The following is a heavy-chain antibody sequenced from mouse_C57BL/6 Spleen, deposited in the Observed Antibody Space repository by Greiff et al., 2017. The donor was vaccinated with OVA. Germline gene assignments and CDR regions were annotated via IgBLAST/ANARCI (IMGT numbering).Heavy chain of an antibody. CDR2: IYPGSGST. CDR3: ARSKVTTVVGDY. V-gene: IGHV1-55*01. CDR1: GYTFTSYW. D-gene: IGHD1-1*01. Sequence: QVQLKQPGAELVKPGASVKMSCKASGYTFTSYWITWVKQRPGQGLEWIGDIYPGSGSTNYNEKFKSKATLTVDTSSSTAYMQLSSLTSEDSAVYYCARSKVTTVVGDYWGQGTTLTVSS. J-gene: IGHJ2*01.